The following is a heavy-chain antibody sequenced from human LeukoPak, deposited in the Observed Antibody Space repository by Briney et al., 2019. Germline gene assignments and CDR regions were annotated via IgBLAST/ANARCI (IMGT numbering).Heavy chain of an antibody. V-gene: IGHV1-18*01. Sequence: ASVKVSCKASGYSFTKYGISWVRQAPGQGLEWMGWISAYNGDTKYAQKVQGRVTMTTDTSTTTAYMELRSLRSDDTAVYYCARDPSNSSGWGAFFDYWGQGTLVTVSS. D-gene: IGHD6-19*01. CDR3: ARDPSNSSGWGAFFDY. CDR2: ISAYNGDT. CDR1: GYSFTKYG. J-gene: IGHJ4*02.